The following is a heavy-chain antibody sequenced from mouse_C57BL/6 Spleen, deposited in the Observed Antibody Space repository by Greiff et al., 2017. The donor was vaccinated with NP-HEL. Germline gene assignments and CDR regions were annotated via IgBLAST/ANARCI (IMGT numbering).Heavy chain of an antibody. CDR1: GYSFTSYY. V-gene: IGHV1-66*01. Sequence: QVQLQQSGPELVKPGASVKISCKASGYSFTSYYIHWVKQRPGQGLEWIGWIYPGSGNTKYNEKFKGKATLTADTSSSTAYMLLSSLTSEDSAVYYCARGDDYDGEVDYWGQGTTLTVSS. D-gene: IGHD2-4*01. CDR3: ARGDDYDGEVDY. CDR2: IYPGSGNT. J-gene: IGHJ2*01.